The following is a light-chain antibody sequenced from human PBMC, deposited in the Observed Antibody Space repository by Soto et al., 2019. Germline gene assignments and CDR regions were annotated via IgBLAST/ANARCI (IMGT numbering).Light chain of an antibody. CDR3: QQYYSYSPLT. CDR2: DAS. J-gene: IGKJ4*01. CDR1: QGISSA. V-gene: IGKV1-13*02. Sequence: AIQLTQSPSSLSASVGDRVTITCRASQGISSALAWYQQKPGKAPKLLIYDASSLESGVPSRFSGSGSGTEFTLTISSLQPDDFTTYYCQQYYSYSPLTFGGGTKVDIK.